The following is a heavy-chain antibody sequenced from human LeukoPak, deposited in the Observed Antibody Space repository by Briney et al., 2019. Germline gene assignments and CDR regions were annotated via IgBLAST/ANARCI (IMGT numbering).Heavy chain of an antibody. CDR2: IYYSGNT. Sequence: SETLSLTCTVSGGSISRYYWSWIRQPPGKGLEWIGYIYYSGNTNCNPSLKSRVTISVDTSKNQFSLNLNSVTAADTAVYYCAREDRDCSGTSCYDVFDIWGQGTMVTVSS. D-gene: IGHD2-2*01. J-gene: IGHJ3*02. CDR1: GGSISRYY. V-gene: IGHV4-59*01. CDR3: AREDRDCSGTSCYDVFDI.